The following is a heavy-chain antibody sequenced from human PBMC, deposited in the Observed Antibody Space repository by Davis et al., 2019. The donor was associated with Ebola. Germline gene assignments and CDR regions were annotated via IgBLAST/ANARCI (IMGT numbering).Heavy chain of an antibody. Sequence: SETLSLTCTVSGDSISSYYWSWIRQPPGKGLEWIGYIYYSGSTNYNPSLKSRVTISVDTSKNQFSLKLSSVTAADTAVYYCARGRFLEWAIDYWGQGTLVTVSS. V-gene: IGHV4-59*01. CDR2: IYYSGST. J-gene: IGHJ4*02. D-gene: IGHD3-3*01. CDR1: GDSISSYY. CDR3: ARGRFLEWAIDY.